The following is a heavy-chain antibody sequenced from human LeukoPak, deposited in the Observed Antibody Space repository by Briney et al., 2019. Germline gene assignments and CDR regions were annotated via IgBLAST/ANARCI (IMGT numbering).Heavy chain of an antibody. J-gene: IGHJ4*02. D-gene: IGHD5-18*01. Sequence: SETLSLTCTVSGGSINSSNYYWGWIRQPPGKGLEWIGSIYYSGSTYYNPSLKSRVTISVDTSKNQFSLKLSSVTAADTAVYYCARRKLRGYSYGHGLYFDYWGQGTLVTVSS. CDR1: GGSINSSNYY. CDR3: ARRKLRGYSYGHGLYFDY. CDR2: IYYSGST. V-gene: IGHV4-39*07.